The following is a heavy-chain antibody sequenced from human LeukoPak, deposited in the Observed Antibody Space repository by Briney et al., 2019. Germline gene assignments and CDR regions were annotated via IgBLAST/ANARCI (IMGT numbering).Heavy chain of an antibody. Sequence: GASVKVSCKASGYTFTGYYMHWVRQATGQGLEWMGWMNPNSGNTGYAQKFQGRVTITRNTSISTAYMELSSLRSEDTAVYYCAAIRTLGYCSGGSCPSDVWGKGTTVTVSS. D-gene: IGHD2-15*01. J-gene: IGHJ6*04. CDR1: GYTFTGYY. CDR2: MNPNSGNT. V-gene: IGHV1-8*03. CDR3: AAIRTLGYCSGGSCPSDV.